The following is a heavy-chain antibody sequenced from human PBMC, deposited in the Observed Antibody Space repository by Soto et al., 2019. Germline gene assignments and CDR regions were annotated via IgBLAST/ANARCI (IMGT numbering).Heavy chain of an antibody. V-gene: IGHV1-18*04. CDR1: GGTFTSNG. CDR2: ISIYNGNT. J-gene: IGHJ4*02. Sequence: ASVKVSCKASGGTFTSNGISWVRQAPGQGLEWLAWISIYNGNTQYAQKVQGRVTMTTDTSTNTAYMELRSLRSDDTAVYYCARAPGSSSRPLVFDYWGQGTLVTVSS. D-gene: IGHD6-6*01. CDR3: ARAPGSSSRPLVFDY.